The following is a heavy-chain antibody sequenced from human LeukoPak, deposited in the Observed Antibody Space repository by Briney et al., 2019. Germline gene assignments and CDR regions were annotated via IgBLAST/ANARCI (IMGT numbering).Heavy chain of an antibody. CDR3: AREEERIAIFGVTNSRFDY. D-gene: IGHD3-3*01. J-gene: IGHJ4*02. V-gene: IGHV1-69*01. CDR1: GGTLINYV. Sequence: SVKVSCQATGGTLINYVFRWVRQAPGQGLEWVGGIMPIFDTADYAQKFQGRITITADESTSTVYMELSSLRSEDTAVYYCAREEERIAIFGVTNSRFDYWGQGTLVTVSS. CDR2: IMPIFDTA.